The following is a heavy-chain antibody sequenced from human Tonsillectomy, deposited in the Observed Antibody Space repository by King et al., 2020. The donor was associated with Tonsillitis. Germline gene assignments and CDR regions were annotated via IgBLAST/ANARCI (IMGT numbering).Heavy chain of an antibody. CDR3: ARAPDLTYCGGDCYSGVDY. CDR2: IYYSGST. D-gene: IGHD2-21*02. J-gene: IGHJ4*02. V-gene: IGHV4-59*01. Sequence: QVQLQESGPGLVKPSETLSLTCTVSGGSISSYYWSWIRQPPGKGLEWIGYIYYSGSTNYNPSLKSRVTISVDTSKNQFSLMLSSVTAADTAVYYCARAPDLTYCGGDCYSGVDYWGQGTLVTVSS. CDR1: GGSISSYY.